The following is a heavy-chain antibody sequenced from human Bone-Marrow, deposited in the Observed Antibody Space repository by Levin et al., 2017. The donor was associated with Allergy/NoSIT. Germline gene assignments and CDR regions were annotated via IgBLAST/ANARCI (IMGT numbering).Heavy chain of an antibody. Sequence: GGSLRLSCKGSGYSFTSYWIGWVRQMPGKGLEWMGIIYPGDSDTRYSPSFQGQVTISADKSISTAYLQWSSLKASDTAMYYCAGQAYSSNWFRWFDPWGQGTLVTVSS. D-gene: IGHD6-13*01. CDR3: AGQAYSSNWFRWFDP. V-gene: IGHV5-51*01. J-gene: IGHJ5*02. CDR2: IYPGDSDT. CDR1: GYSFTSYW.